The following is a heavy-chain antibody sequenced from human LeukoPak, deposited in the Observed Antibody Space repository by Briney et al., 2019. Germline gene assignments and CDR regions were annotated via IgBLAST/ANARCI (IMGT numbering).Heavy chain of an antibody. Sequence: AASVKVSCKASGYTFTSYYMHWVRQAPGQGLEWMGWINPNSGGTNYAQKFQGRVTMTRDTSISTAYMELSRLRSDDTAVYYWARDREGGYDTYYFDYWGQGTLVTVSS. V-gene: IGHV1-2*02. CDR3: ARDREGGYDTYYFDY. D-gene: IGHD5-12*01. CDR2: INPNSGGT. CDR1: GYTFTSYY. J-gene: IGHJ4*02.